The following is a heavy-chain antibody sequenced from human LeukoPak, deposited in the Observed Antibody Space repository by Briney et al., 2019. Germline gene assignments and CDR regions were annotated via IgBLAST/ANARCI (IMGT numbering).Heavy chain of an antibody. Sequence: GGSLRLSCAASGFTFNTYTMNWVRQAPGKGLEWVSTIDRAGSTDTHYADSVKGRFTISRDNSKNTLYLQMNSLRVEDTALYYCAIDVQDDLDYWGQGTLVTVSS. CDR3: AIDVQDDLDY. CDR2: IDRAGSTDT. J-gene: IGHJ4*02. D-gene: IGHD1-1*01. V-gene: IGHV3-23*01. CDR1: GFTFNTYT.